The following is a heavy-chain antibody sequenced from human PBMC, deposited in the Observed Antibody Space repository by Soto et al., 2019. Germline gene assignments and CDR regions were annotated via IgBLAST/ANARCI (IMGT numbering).Heavy chain of an antibody. Sequence: ASVKVSCKASGYTFTSYDINWVRQATGQGLEWMGWMNPNSGNTGYAQKFQGRVTMTRNTSISKAYMELSSLRSEDTAVYYCARGPPFRIAARRGYYYYYMDVWGKGTTVTVSS. D-gene: IGHD6-6*01. J-gene: IGHJ6*03. CDR3: ARGPPFRIAARRGYYYYYMDV. CDR2: MNPNSGNT. CDR1: GYTFTSYD. V-gene: IGHV1-8*01.